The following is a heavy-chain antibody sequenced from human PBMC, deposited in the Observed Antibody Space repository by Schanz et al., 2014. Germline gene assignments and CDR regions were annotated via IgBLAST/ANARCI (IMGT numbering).Heavy chain of an antibody. CDR1: GFTFSSYA. CDR2: ISASGGST. V-gene: IGHV3-23*04. J-gene: IGHJ4*02. Sequence: EVQLVESGGGLVKPGGSLRLSCAASGFTFSSYAMHWVRQAPGKGLEWVSTISASGGSTYYADSVKGRFTISRDNSKNTLYLQMNSLRAEDTAVYYCARANYRRKINFDYWGRGTLVTVSS. D-gene: IGHD3-10*01. CDR3: ARANYRRKINFDY.